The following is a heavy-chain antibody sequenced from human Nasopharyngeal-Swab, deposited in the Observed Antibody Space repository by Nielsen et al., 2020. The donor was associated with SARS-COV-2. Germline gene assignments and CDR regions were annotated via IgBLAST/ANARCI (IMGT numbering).Heavy chain of an antibody. J-gene: IGHJ6*02. V-gene: IGHV3-33*01. Sequence: GESLKISCAASGFTFSSYGMHWVRQAPGKGLERVAVIWYDGSNKYYADSVKGRFTISRDNSKNTLYLQMNSLRAEDTAVYYCARDPRGGYYYYYGMDVWGQGTTVTVSS. CDR3: ARDPRGGYYYYYGMDV. CDR2: IWYDGSNK. D-gene: IGHD3-10*01. CDR1: GFTFSSYG.